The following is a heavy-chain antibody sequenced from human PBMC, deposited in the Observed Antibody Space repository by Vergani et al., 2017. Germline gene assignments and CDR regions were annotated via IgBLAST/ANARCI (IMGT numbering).Heavy chain of an antibody. CDR1: GYSFTSYW. CDR3: ARHDYDFWSGYSIDY. CDR2: IYPGYSDT. D-gene: IGHD3-3*01. V-gene: IGHV5-51*01. Sequence: EVQLVQSGAEVKKPGESLKISCKGSGYSFTSYWIGWVRQMPGKGLEWMGIIYPGYSDTRYSPSFQGQVTIPAEKSISTAYLQWSSLKASDTAMYYCARHDYDFWSGYSIDYWGQGTLVTVSS. J-gene: IGHJ4*02.